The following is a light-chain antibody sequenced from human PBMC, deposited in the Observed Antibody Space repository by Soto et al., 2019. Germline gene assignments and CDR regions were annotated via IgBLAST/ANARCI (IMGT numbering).Light chain of an antibody. J-gene: IGKJ1*01. CDR1: QYINTR. CDR3: HQRQSWPLT. V-gene: IGKV3-11*01. CDR2: QTS. Sequence: EIVLTQSPATLSSFPGDRVTLSCRASQYINTRLAWYQHRLGQSPRLLIYQTSLRTAGIPARFSASGSGTDFTLTISDVQPEDFALYYCHQRQSWPLTFGQGTKVDIK.